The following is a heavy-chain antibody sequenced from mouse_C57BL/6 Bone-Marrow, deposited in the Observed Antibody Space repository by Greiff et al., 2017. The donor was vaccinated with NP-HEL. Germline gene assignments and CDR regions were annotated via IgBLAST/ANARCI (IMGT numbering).Heavy chain of an antibody. J-gene: IGHJ2*01. Sequence: EVKLMESGGGLVKPGGSLKLSCAASGFTFSSYAMSWVRQTPEKRLEWVATISDGGSYTYYPDNVKGRFTISRDNAKNNLYLQMSHLKSEDTSGYYCTTSLWFYYFDYWGQGTTLTVSS. CDR1: GFTFSSYA. V-gene: IGHV5-4*03. D-gene: IGHD2-2*01. CDR3: TTSLWFYYFDY. CDR2: ISDGGSYT.